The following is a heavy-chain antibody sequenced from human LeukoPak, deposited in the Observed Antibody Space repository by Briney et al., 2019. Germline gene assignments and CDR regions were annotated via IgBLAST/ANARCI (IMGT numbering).Heavy chain of an antibody. J-gene: IGHJ4*02. Sequence: SETLSLICTVYGGSFSGYYWSWIRQPPGKGLEWIGEINHSGSTNYNPSLKSRVTISVDTSKNQFSLKLSSVTAADTAVYYCARGRYSSGWYLNWGQGTLVTVSS. D-gene: IGHD6-19*01. V-gene: IGHV4-34*01. CDR1: GGSFSGYY. CDR3: ARGRYSSGWYLN. CDR2: INHSGST.